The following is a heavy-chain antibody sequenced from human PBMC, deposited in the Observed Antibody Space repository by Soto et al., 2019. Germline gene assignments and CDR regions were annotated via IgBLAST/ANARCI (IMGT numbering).Heavy chain of an antibody. V-gene: IGHV4-4*02. J-gene: IGHJ6*04. CDR1: GVSISSSQW. CDR2: IYHNERT. CDR3: GRTKDYFYGVDV. Sequence: QVQLQESGPGLVKPSGTLSLTCAVSGVSISSSQWWSWVRQPPGKGLEWIGEIYHNERTNYNPSLKRRLTMSLDRSKNQVSLKLSSVTAADTATYYCGRTKDYFYGVDVWGKGTTVTVSS.